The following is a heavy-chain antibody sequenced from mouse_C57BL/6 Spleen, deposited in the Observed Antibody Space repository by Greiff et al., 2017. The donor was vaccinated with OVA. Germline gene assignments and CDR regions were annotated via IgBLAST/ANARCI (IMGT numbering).Heavy chain of an antibody. CDR3: ARGGGYDGTWFAY. J-gene: IGHJ3*01. Sequence: QVQLQQPGAELVRPGTSVKLSCTASGYTFTSYWMHWVKQRPGQGLEWIGVIDPSDSYTNYNQKFKSKATLPVDTSSSTAYMQLSSLTSEDSAVYYCARGGGYDGTWFAYWGQGTLVTVSA. CDR1: GYTFTSYW. V-gene: IGHV1-59*01. CDR2: IDPSDSYT. D-gene: IGHD2-2*01.